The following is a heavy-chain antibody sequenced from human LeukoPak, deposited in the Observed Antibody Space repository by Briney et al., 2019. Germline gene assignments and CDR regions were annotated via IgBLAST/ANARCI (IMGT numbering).Heavy chain of an antibody. CDR2: IRGSGGST. Sequence: GGSLRPSCAASGFTFSSYAMSWVRQAPGKGLESVSAIRGSGGSTYYADSVKGRFTISRDNSKNTLYLQMNSLRAEDTAVYYCAKDLIWSYYYDSSGYGGFDYWGQGTLVTVSS. CDR3: AKDLIWSYYYDSSGYGGFDY. D-gene: IGHD3-22*01. CDR1: GFTFSSYA. J-gene: IGHJ4*02. V-gene: IGHV3-23*01.